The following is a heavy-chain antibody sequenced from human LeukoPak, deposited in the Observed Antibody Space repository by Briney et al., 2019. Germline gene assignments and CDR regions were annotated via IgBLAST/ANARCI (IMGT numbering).Heavy chain of an antibody. D-gene: IGHD5-18*01. CDR3: SRVDTDLNYYYYYGMDV. CDR2: IKQDGGEK. CDR1: GFTFSSYW. J-gene: IGHJ6*04. V-gene: IGHV3-7*03. Sequence: GSLRLSCAASGFTFSSYWMSWVRQAPGKGLEWVANIKQDGGEKYYVDSVKGRFTISRDNAKNSLYLQMNSLRAEDTAVYYCSRVDTDLNYYYYYGMDVWGKGTTVTVSS.